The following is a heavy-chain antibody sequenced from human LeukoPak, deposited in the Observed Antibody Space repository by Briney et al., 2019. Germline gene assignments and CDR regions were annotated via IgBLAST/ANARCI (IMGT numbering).Heavy chain of an antibody. J-gene: IGHJ4*02. CDR1: GFTFSSYW. Sequence: PGGSLRLSCAASGFTFSSYWMSWVRQAPGKGLEWVANIKQDGSEKYYVDSVKGRFTISRDNSKNTLYLQMNSLRAEDTAVYYCARELTAAGYYFDYWGQGTLVTVSS. D-gene: IGHD6-13*01. CDR3: ARELTAAGYYFDY. V-gene: IGHV3-7*01. CDR2: IKQDGSEK.